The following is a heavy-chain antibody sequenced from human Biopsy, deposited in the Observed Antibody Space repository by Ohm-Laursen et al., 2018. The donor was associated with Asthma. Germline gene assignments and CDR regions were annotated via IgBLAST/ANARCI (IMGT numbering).Heavy chain of an antibody. Sequence: ASVKVSCKVSGYTFISYAIHWVRQAPGQRLGWMGWINAGNDNTKYSQKFQGRVSITRDTSASTAYMELTSLRSEDTAAYYCARTYYDFLTGQVKDAFGIWGQGTMVTVSS. CDR1: GYTFISYA. J-gene: IGHJ3*02. V-gene: IGHV1-3*01. CDR3: ARTYYDFLTGQVKDAFGI. CDR2: INAGNDNT. D-gene: IGHD3-9*01.